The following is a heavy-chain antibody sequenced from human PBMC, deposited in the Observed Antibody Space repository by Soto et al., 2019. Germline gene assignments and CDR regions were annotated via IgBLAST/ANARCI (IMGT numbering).Heavy chain of an antibody. CDR3: ARDTPRGYSYGSFDY. V-gene: IGHV4-31*03. D-gene: IGHD5-18*01. CDR1: GGSISSGGYY. J-gene: IGHJ4*02. Sequence: QVQLQESGPGLVKPSQTLSLTCTVSGGSISSGGYYWSWIRQHPGKGLEWIGYIYYSGSTYYNPSLKSRVTISVDTSKNQFSLKLSSVTAADTAVYDCARDTPRGYSYGSFDYWGQGTLVTVSS. CDR2: IYYSGST.